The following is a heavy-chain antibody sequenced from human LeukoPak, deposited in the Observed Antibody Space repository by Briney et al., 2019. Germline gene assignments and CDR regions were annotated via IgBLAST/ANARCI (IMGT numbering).Heavy chain of an antibody. CDR3: AKSRSYYSYYYMDV. D-gene: IGHD1-26*01. Sequence: PGGSLRLSCAASGFTFSTYAMNWVRQAPGKGLEWVSAISGSGGSTYYADSVKGRFTISRDNSKNTLYLQMNSLRAEDTAVYYCAKSRSYYSYYYMDVWGKGTTVTVSS. J-gene: IGHJ6*03. CDR2: ISGSGGST. V-gene: IGHV3-23*01. CDR1: GFTFSTYA.